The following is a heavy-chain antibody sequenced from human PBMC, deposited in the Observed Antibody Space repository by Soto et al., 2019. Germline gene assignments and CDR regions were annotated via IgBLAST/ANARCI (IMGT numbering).Heavy chain of an antibody. J-gene: IGHJ4*02. CDR2: MNPNSGNT. D-gene: IGHD1-26*01. CDR3: ERGPRIADSGVLYVDY. CDR1: GYTFTSYD. Sequence: ASVKVSCKASGYTFTSYDINWVRQATGQGLEWMGWMNPNSGNTGYAQKFQGRVTMTRNTSISTAYMELSRLRSEDTAVDCCERGPRIADSGVLYVDYWGQGTLGTVSS. V-gene: IGHV1-8*01.